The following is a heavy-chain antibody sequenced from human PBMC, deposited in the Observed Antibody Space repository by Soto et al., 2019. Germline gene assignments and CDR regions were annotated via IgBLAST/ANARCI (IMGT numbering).Heavy chain of an antibody. CDR2: IYHSGST. J-gene: IGHJ4*02. Sequence: SETLSLPWAVSVFSIRSRFCCGCIRQPPWNGLEWIGIIYHSGSTYYNPSLKSRVTISVDTSKNQFSLKLSSVTAADTAVYYCARLFPPYYYDSSGYHPFDYWGQGTLVTVSS. CDR3: ARLFPPYYYDSSGYHPFDY. V-gene: IGHV4-38-2*01. CDR1: VFSIRSRFC. D-gene: IGHD3-22*01.